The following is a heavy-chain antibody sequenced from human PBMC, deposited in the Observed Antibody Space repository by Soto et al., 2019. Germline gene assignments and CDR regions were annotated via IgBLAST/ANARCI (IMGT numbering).Heavy chain of an antibody. D-gene: IGHD3-22*01. V-gene: IGHV4-31*03. CDR1: GGSISSGDYY. J-gene: IGHJ3*02. Sequence: SETLSLTCTVSGGSISSGDYYWSWIRQHPGKGLEWIGYIDYSGSTHYNPSLKSRVTISADTSKNQFSLKLSSVTAADTAVYYCARTCRDSSGYLLRPDAFDIWGQGTMVT. CDR3: ARTCRDSSGYLLRPDAFDI. CDR2: IDYSGST.